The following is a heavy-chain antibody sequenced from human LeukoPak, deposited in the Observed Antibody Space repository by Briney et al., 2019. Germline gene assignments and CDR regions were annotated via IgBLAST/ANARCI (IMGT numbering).Heavy chain of an antibody. Sequence: PGGSLRLSCAASGFTVSSNYMSWVRQAPGKGLEWVSVIYSGGSTYYADSVKGRFTISRDNSKNTLYLQMNSLRAEDTAVYYCAREGSDIFTGYSFRYFDYWGQGTLVTVSS. CDR1: GFTVSSNY. J-gene: IGHJ4*02. CDR2: IYSGGST. CDR3: AREGSDIFTGYSFRYFDY. V-gene: IGHV3-53*01. D-gene: IGHD3-9*01.